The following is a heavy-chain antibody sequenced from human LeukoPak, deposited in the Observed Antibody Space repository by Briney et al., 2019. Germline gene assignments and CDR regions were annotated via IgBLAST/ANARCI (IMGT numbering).Heavy chain of an antibody. Sequence: GGTLRLSCVASGEPSGVTFNRYWMSWVRQAPGKGLEWVANIKEDGSAKNYVDSVEGRFTISRDNAKNSPYLQMNSLRAEDTAVYYCAKNGGPHGMDVWGQGTTITFS. D-gene: IGHD3-10*01. CDR3: AKNGGPHGMDV. J-gene: IGHJ6*02. CDR2: IKEDGSAK. CDR1: GEPSGVTFNRYW. V-gene: IGHV3-7*02.